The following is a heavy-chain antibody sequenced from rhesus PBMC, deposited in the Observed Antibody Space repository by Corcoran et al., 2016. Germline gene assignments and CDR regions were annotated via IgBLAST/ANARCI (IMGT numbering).Heavy chain of an antibody. CDR2: IPGSGGST. CDR1: GGSISSSNY. V-gene: IGHV4-160*01. D-gene: IGHD1-1*01. Sequence: QVQLQESGPGLVKPSETLSLTCAVSGGSISSSNYWSWIRQTPGKGLDWIGRIPGSGGSTDYNPAPKSRVTIATDTSKTQLSLKLSSVTAADTAVYYCASCNYIGAYWGQGVLVTVSS. CDR3: ASCNYIGAY. J-gene: IGHJ4*01.